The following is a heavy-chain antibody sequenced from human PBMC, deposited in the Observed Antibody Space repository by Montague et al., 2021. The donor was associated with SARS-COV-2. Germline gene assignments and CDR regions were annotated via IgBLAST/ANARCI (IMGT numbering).Heavy chain of an antibody. CDR2: IYPGDSDV. J-gene: IGHJ3*01. CDR3: ARPRVWGSHIAPFDV. V-gene: IGHV5-51*01. CDR1: GYDFSRHW. Sequence: QSGAEVKKSGESLKIACRGSGYDFSRHWIAWLRQMPGKGLEWMGYIYPGDSDVRYNVLFRGQVTISADKRSSTAYLQWRSLKASDSATYFCARPRVWGSHIAPFDVWGQGTKVSVYS. D-gene: IGHD3-16*01.